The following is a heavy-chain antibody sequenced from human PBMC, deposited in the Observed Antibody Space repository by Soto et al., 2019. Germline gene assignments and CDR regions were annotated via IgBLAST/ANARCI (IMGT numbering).Heavy chain of an antibody. V-gene: IGHV1-18*01. Sequence: ASVKVSCKASGYTFTSYGISWVRQAPGQGLEWMGWISAYNGNTNYAQKLQGRVTMTTDTSTSTAYMELRSLRSDDTDVYYCARGDDCSSTSCYAYYFDYRGQRTPVPGSS. CDR3: ARGDDCSSTSCYAYYFDY. J-gene: IGHJ4*02. CDR1: GYTFTSYG. D-gene: IGHD2-2*01. CDR2: ISAYNGNT.